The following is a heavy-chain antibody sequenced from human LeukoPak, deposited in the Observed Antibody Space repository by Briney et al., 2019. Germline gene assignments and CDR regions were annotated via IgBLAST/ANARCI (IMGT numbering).Heavy chain of an antibody. CDR3: ARINSEYYYYYYYMDV. J-gene: IGHJ6*03. V-gene: IGHV4-59*12. Sequence: SETLSLTCTVSGGSISSYYWSWIRQPPGKGLEWIGYIYYSGDTAYNPSLKSRVTISVDTSKNQFSLKLSSVTAADTAVYYCARINSEYYYYYYYMDVWGKGTTVTVSS. CDR1: GGSISSYY. CDR2: IYYSGDT. D-gene: IGHD2/OR15-2a*01.